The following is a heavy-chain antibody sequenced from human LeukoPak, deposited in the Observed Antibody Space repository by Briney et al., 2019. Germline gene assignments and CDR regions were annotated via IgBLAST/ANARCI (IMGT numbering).Heavy chain of an antibody. D-gene: IGHD3-22*01. V-gene: IGHV1-2*02. J-gene: IGHJ4*02. Sequence: ASVTVSCKASGYTFTGYYMHWVRQAPGQGVEGMGWINPNSGGTNYEETFQGRVTITRDKSISTAYMELSRLRSNDTVVYYCARGLGYYDSIGYALYYWGQGTLVTVSS. CDR1: GYTFTGYY. CDR3: ARGLGYYDSIGYALYY. CDR2: INPNSGGT.